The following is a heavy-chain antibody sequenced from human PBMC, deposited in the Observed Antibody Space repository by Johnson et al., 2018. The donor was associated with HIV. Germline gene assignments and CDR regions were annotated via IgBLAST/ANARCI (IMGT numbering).Heavy chain of an antibody. J-gene: IGHJ3*02. Sequence: QVQLVESGGGLVQPGGSLRLSCAASGFTFSSYWMSWVRQAPGKGLEWVAFIRYDGSNKYYADSVKGRFTISRDNSKNTLYLQMNSLRAEDTAVYYCARDRGRYGYAAFDIWGQGTMVTVSS. CDR1: GFTFSSYW. D-gene: IGHD5-18*01. CDR3: ARDRGRYGYAAFDI. V-gene: IGHV3-30*02. CDR2: IRYDGSNK.